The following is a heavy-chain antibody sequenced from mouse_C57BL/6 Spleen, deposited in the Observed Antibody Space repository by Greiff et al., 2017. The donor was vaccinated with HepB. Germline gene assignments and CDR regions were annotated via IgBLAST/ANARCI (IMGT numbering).Heavy chain of an antibody. J-gene: IGHJ1*03. CDR3: TEGYFDV. CDR1: GFNIKDDY. Sequence: EVQLQQSGAELVRTGASVKLSCTASGFNIKDDYMHWVKQRPEQGLEWIGWIDPENGDTESASKFQGKATITADTSSNTAYLQLSSLTSEDTAVYYCTEGYFDVWGTGTTVTVSS. CDR2: IDPENGDT. V-gene: IGHV14-4*01.